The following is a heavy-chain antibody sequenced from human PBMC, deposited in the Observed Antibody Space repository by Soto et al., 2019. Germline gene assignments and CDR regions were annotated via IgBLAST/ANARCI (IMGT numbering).Heavy chain of an antibody. CDR1: GFSIRDYW. CDR3: ARDRSYAMEV. V-gene: IGHV3-74*01. Sequence: GSLRLSCEASGFSIRDYWMHWVRQAPGEGLVWVSCINGDASSTTYADSVKGRFTISRDDAKNTVYLQMTSLSAEDTAVYCCARDRSYAMEVWGQGTRVTVSS. J-gene: IGHJ6*02. CDR2: INGDASST.